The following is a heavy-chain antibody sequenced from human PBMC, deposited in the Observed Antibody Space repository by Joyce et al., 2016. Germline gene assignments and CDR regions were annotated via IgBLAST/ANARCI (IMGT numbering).Heavy chain of an antibody. D-gene: IGHD3-22*01. CDR2: IHHSGSS. J-gene: IGHJ2*01. CDR3: VRDYYSLSGYFDV. Sequence: QVQLQESGPGLVRPSGTLSLSCTVSGGSISTGDWWSWVRQPPGKGLGWIGEIHHSGSSNYNPSLSSRITMSVDKSKNQISLRLTSVTAADTAVYYCVRDYYSLSGYFDVWGRGTLVTVSS. CDR1: GGSISTGDW. V-gene: IGHV4-4*02.